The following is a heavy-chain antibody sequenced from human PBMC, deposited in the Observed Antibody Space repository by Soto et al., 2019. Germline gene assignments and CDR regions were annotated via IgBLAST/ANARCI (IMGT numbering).Heavy chain of an antibody. V-gene: IGHV3-30*18. CDR2: ISYDGSNK. Sequence: GGSLRLSCAASGFTFSSYGMHWVRQAPGKGLEWVAVISYDGSNKYYADSVKGRFTISRDNSKNTLYLQMNSLRAEDTAVYYCAKDSGSGSYGLYYFDYWGQGTLVTVSS. CDR3: AKDSGSGSYGLYYFDY. J-gene: IGHJ4*02. D-gene: IGHD1-26*01. CDR1: GFTFSSYG.